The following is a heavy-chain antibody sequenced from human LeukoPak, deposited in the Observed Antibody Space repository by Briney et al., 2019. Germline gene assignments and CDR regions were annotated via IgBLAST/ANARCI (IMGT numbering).Heavy chain of an antibody. V-gene: IGHV4-59*02. J-gene: IGHJ3*02. CDR1: GGSVSGYY. D-gene: IGHD4-17*01. Sequence: PSETLSLTCTVSGGSVSGYYWSWIRQPPGKGLEWIGYVYYTGSTNYIPSLKSRVTMSVDTSKNQFSLKLSSVTAADTAVYYCGATNDYGDDDAFDIWGQGTMVTVSS. CDR3: GATNDYGDDDAFDI. CDR2: VYYTGST.